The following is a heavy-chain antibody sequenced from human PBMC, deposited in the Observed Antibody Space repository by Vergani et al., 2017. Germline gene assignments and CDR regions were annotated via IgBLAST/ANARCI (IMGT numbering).Heavy chain of an antibody. J-gene: IGHJ4*02. Sequence: EVQLVESGGGLVQPGGSLRLSCAASGFTFSSYWMSWVRQAPGKGLEWVANIKQDGSEKYYVDSVKGRFTISRDNAKNSLYLQMNSLIAEDTAVYYCARDGGVVTFDYWGQGTLVTVSS. V-gene: IGHV3-7*01. CDR1: GFTFSSYW. CDR2: IKQDGSEK. CDR3: ARDGGVVTFDY. D-gene: IGHD3-3*01.